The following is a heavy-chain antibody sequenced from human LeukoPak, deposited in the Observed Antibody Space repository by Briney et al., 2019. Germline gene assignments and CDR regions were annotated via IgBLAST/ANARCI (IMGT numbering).Heavy chain of an antibody. V-gene: IGHV3-9*01. CDR3: AKDPGYGITRRGYTFDY. J-gene: IGHJ4*02. D-gene: IGHD2/OR15-2a*01. Sequence: PGGSLRLSCAASGFTFDDYAMHWVRQAPGKGLEWVSGISWNSGSIGYADSVKGRFTISRDNAKNSLYLQMNSLRAEDTAVYYCAKDPGYGITRRGYTFDYWGQGTLVTVSS. CDR1: GFTFDDYA. CDR2: ISWNSGSI.